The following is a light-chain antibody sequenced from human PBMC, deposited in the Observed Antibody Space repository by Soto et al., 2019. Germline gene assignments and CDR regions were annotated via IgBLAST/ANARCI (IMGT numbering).Light chain of an antibody. CDR3: QQYGSSPIP. CDR1: QSVSSN. J-gene: IGKJ5*01. Sequence: IVLTQSPAALSVSPGERATLSCRASQSVSSNLAWYQQKPGQAPRLLISGASTRATGVPARFSGSGSGTEFTLTISRLEPEDFAVYYCQQYGSSPIPFGQGTRLEIK. CDR2: GAS. V-gene: IGKV3D-15*01.